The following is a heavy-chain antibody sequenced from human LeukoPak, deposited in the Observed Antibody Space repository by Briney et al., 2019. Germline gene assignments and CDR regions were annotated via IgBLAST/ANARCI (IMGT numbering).Heavy chain of an antibody. CDR2: IKQDGSEK. J-gene: IGHJ5*02. Sequence: GGSLRLSCAASGFTFSSYWMSWVRQAPGRGLEWMANIKQDGSEKYYVDSVKGRFTISRDNAKNLLYLQMNSLRAEDTAVYYCARRGMGTFFDPWGQGTLVTVSS. CDR3: ARRGMGTFFDP. V-gene: IGHV3-7*01. CDR1: GFTFSSYW. D-gene: IGHD5-24*01.